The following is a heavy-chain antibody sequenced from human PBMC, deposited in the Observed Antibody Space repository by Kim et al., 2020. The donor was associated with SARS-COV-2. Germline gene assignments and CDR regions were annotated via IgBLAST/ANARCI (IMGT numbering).Heavy chain of an antibody. V-gene: IGHV1-2*02. D-gene: IGHD1-26*01. CDR3: ARLHGVGRAFDI. CDR2: FNPNSGAA. J-gene: IGHJ3*02. CDR1: GSTFTAYY. Sequence: ASVKVSCKASGSTFTAYYMYWVRQAPGQGLEWMGWFNPNSGAANYAQKFQDRVTISRDTSISTAYMELSSLRSDDTAVYYCARLHGVGRAFDIWGQGTMVTVSS.